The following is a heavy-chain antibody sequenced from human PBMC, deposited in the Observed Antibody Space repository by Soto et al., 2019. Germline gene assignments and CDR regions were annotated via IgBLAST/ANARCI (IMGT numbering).Heavy chain of an antibody. CDR1: GFTFSSYA. J-gene: IGHJ4*02. CDR3: AKRFSVAGYTFDY. CDR2: ISGSGGST. V-gene: IGHV3-23*01. Sequence: GGSLRLSCAAHGFTFSSYAMSWVRQAPGKGLEWVSAISGSGGSTYYADSVKGRFTISRDNSKNTLYLQMNSLRAEDTAVYYCAKRFSVAGYTFDYWGQGTLVTVSS. D-gene: IGHD6-19*01.